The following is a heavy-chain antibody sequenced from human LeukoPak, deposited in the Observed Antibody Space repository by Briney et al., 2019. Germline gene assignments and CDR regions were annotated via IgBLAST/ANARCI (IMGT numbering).Heavy chain of an antibody. D-gene: IGHD4-17*01. CDR2: ISVIGGRT. J-gene: IGHJ4*02. V-gene: IGHV3-23*01. Sequence: GGSLRLSGAASGFTFSNYGMSWVRQAPGKGREWVSTISVIGGRTYYADSVKGRFTISRDNSKNTLYLQMNSLRAEDTAVYYCAKLAAVTTPFFDYWGQGCLVTVSS. CDR1: GFTFSNYG. CDR3: AKLAAVTTPFFDY.